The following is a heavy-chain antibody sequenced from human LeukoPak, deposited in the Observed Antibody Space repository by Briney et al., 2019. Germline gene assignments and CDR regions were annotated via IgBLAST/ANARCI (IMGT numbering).Heavy chain of an antibody. V-gene: IGHV1-8*01. CDR1: GYTFTSYD. Sequence: ASVKVSCKASGYTFTSYDINWVRQATGQGLEWMGWMNPNSGNTGYAQKFQGRVTMTRNTSISTAYMELSSLRSEDTAVYYCARGSLYYDFWSGYSLYYYYYYMDVWGKWTTVTVSS. CDR2: MNPNSGNT. J-gene: IGHJ6*03. D-gene: IGHD3-3*01. CDR3: ARGSLYYDFWSGYSLYYYYYYMDV.